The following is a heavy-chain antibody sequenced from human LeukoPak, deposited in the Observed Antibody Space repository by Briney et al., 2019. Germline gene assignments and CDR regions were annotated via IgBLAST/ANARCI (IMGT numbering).Heavy chain of an antibody. D-gene: IGHD2-2*01. Sequence: SETLSLTCTVSGGSISSYYWSWIRQPAGKGLEWIGRIYTSGSTNYNPSLKSRVTMSVDTSKNQFSLKLSSVTAADTAVYYCARVGGGYCSSTSCSLNYFDYWGQGTLVTVSS. CDR1: GGSISSYY. V-gene: IGHV4-4*07. CDR3: ARVGGGYCSSTSCSLNYFDY. CDR2: IYTSGST. J-gene: IGHJ4*02.